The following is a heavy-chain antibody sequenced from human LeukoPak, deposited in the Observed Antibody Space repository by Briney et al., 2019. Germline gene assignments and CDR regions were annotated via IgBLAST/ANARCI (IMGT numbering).Heavy chain of an antibody. CDR2: IYYSGST. V-gene: IGHV4-31*03. CDR3: AAQDVNWFDP. J-gene: IGHJ5*02. D-gene: IGHD2-15*01. CDR1: GGSISSGGYY. Sequence: PSQTLSFTCTVSGGSISSGGYYWSWIRQHPGKGLEWIGYIYYSGSTYYNPSLKSRVTISVDTSKNQFSLKLSSVTAADTAVYYCAAQDVNWFDPWGQGTLVTVSS.